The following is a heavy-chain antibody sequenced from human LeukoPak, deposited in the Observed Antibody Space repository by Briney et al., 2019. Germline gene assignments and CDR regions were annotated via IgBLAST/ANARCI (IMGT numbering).Heavy chain of an antibody. CDR3: AKDLYSGYDWGGVDY. V-gene: IGHV3-30*18. CDR2: ISYDGSNK. CDR1: GFTFSSYG. J-gene: IGHJ4*02. Sequence: GGSLRLSCAASGFTFSSYGMHWVRQAPGKGLEWVAVISYDGSNKYYADSVKGRFTISRDNSKNTLYLQMNSLRAEDTAVYYCAKDLYSGYDWGGVDYWGRGTLVTVSS. D-gene: IGHD5-12*01.